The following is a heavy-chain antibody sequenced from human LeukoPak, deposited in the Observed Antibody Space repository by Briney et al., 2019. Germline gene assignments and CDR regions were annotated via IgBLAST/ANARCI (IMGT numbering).Heavy chain of an antibody. CDR2: INHSGST. CDR3: ASIVAVPAATGGYNWFDP. V-gene: IGHV4-34*01. Sequence: SETLSLTCAVYGGSFSGYYWSWIRQPPGKGLEWIGEINHSGSTNYNPSLKSRVTISVDTSKNQFSLKLSSVTAADTAVYYCASIVAVPAATGGYNWFDPWGQGTLVTVPS. CDR1: GGSFSGYY. J-gene: IGHJ5*02. D-gene: IGHD2-2*01.